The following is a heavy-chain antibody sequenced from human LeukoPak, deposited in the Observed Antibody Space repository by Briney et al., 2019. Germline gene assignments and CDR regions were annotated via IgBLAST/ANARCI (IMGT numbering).Heavy chain of an antibody. CDR1: GGTFSSYT. D-gene: IGHD4-11*01. CDR2: IIPILGIA. J-gene: IGHJ5*02. CDR3: ARDPHTLGNYVWFDP. V-gene: IGHV1-69*04. Sequence: SSVKVSCKASGGTFSSYTISWVRQAPGQGLEWMGRIIPILGIANYAQKFQGRVTITADKSTSTAYMELSSLRSEDTAVYYCARDPHTLGNYVWFDPWGQGTLVTVSS.